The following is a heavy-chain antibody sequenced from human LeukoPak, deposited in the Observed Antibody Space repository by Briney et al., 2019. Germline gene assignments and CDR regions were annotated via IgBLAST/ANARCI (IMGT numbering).Heavy chain of an antibody. J-gene: IGHJ4*02. V-gene: IGHV1-18*04. CDR1: GYTFTGYY. CDR2: ISAYNGNT. CDR3: ARENYSFFDY. Sequence: ASVKVSCKASGYTFTGYYMHWVRQAPGQGLEWMGWISAYNGNTNYAQKLQGRVTMTTDTSTSTAYMELRSLRSDDTAVYYCARENYSFFDYWGQGTLVTVSS. D-gene: IGHD2-15*01.